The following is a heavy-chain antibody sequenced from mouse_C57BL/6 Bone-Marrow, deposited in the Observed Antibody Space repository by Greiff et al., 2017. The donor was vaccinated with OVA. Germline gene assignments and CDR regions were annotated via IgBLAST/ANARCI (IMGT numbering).Heavy chain of an antibody. V-gene: IGHV3-8*01. CDR1: GYSITSDY. Sequence: EVQLQESGPGLAKPSQTLSLTCSVTGYSITSDYWNWIRQFPGNKLEYMGYISYSGSTYYNPSLKSRISITRDTSKNQYYLQLNSVTTEDTATYYCARTSPQYYGSSYHAMDYWGQGTSVTVSS. CDR3: ARTSPQYYGSSYHAMDY. D-gene: IGHD1-1*01. J-gene: IGHJ4*01. CDR2: ISYSGST.